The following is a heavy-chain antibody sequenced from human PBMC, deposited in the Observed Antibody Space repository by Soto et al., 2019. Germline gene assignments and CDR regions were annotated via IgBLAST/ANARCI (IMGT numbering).Heavy chain of an antibody. V-gene: IGHV3-73*02. CDR2: IRRKANSYAT. CDR1: GFTFSDST. CDR3: TRGYCSGGSCPGIDY. J-gene: IGHJ4*02. D-gene: IGHD2-15*01. Sequence: EVQLVESGGGLVQPGGSLKLSCAASGFTFSDSTMHWVRQASGKGLEWVGRIRRKANSYATAYAVSVQGRFTISRDDSKDMAYLQMNSLQTDDTAVYYCTRGYCSGGSCPGIDYWGQGTLVTVSS.